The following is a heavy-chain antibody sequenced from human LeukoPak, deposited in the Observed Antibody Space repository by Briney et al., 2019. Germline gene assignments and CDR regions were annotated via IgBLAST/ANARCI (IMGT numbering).Heavy chain of an antibody. J-gene: IGHJ5*02. V-gene: IGHV1-8*03. CDR1: GYTFTGYY. Sequence: ASVKVSCKASGYTFTGYYMHWVRQAPGQGLEWMGWINPNSGNTGYAQKFQGRVTITRNTSISTAYMELSSLRSEDTAVYYCARDLYLDNWNYESGWFDPWGQGTLVTVSS. CDR2: INPNSGNT. CDR3: ARDLYLDNWNYESGWFDP. D-gene: IGHD1-7*01.